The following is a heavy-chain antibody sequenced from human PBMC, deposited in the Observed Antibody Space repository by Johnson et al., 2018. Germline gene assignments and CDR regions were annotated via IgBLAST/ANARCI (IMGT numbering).Heavy chain of an antibody. Sequence: EVQLLESGGGLVQPGGSLRPSCAASGFTISDHYMDWVRQAPGTGREWVARIRDKGKRDSTEYVASVKGRFTISEDDSINSLYLQMNSLRTEDTAVYYCVRSGPTTARPHFDYWGQGTLVTVSS. J-gene: IGHJ4*02. CDR1: GFTISDHY. D-gene: IGHD1-1*01. V-gene: IGHV3-72*01. CDR2: IRDKGKRDST. CDR3: VRSGPTTARPHFDY.